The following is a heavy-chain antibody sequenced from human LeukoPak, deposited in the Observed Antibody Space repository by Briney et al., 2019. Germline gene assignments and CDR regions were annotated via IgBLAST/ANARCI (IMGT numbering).Heavy chain of an antibody. CDR3: ARDRSIAAAGTFVFGY. CDR2: ISYDGSNK. J-gene: IGHJ4*02. Sequence: GGSLRLSCAAAGFTFSSYAVHWVRQAPGKGLEWVAIISYDGSNKYYADSVKGRFTISRDNSKNTLYLQMNSLRAEDTAVYYCARDRSIAAAGTFVFGYWGQGTLVTVSS. CDR1: GFTFSSYA. V-gene: IGHV3-30-3*01. D-gene: IGHD6-13*01.